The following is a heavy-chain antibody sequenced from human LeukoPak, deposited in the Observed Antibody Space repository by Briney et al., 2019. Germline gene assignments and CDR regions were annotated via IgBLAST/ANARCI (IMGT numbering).Heavy chain of an antibody. J-gene: IGHJ4*02. Sequence: GGSLRLSCAASGFTFSSYSMNWVRQAPGKGLEWVSSISSSSSYIYYADSVKGRFTISRDNSKNTLYLQMNSLRAEDTAVYHCAKDTPMTTVTSYFDYWGQGTLVTVSS. D-gene: IGHD4-11*01. CDR2: ISSSSSYI. CDR1: GFTFSSYS. CDR3: AKDTPMTTVTSYFDY. V-gene: IGHV3-21*04.